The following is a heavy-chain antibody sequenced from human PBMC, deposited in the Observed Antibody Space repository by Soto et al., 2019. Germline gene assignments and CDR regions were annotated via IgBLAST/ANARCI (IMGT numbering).Heavy chain of an antibody. Sequence: VQLVESGGTVVQPGGSLRLSCVGSGFTFSSYGMHWVRQAPGKGLECVAVISDTGSSHYYAASVEGRFTISRENSKNTLYLQMDSLRADDTALYFCARTAEGDTPRTHWYFDLWGRGTLVTVSS. CDR1: GFTFSSYG. CDR3: ARTAEGDTPRTHWYFDL. D-gene: IGHD5-18*01. J-gene: IGHJ2*01. CDR2: ISDTGSSH. V-gene: IGHV3-30*03.